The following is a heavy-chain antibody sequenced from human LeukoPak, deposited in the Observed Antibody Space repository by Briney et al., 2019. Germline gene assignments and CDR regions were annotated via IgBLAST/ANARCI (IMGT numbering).Heavy chain of an antibody. CDR3: ARDFLGLGPAFDI. J-gene: IGHJ3*02. CDR1: GFTFSSYW. Sequence: GGSLRLSCAASGFTFSSYWMSWVRQAPGKGLEWVANIKQDGSEKYYVDSVKGRFTISRDNAKSSLYLQMNSLRAEDTAVYYCARDFLGLGPAFDIWGQGTMVTVSS. D-gene: IGHD3-16*01. V-gene: IGHV3-7*01. CDR2: IKQDGSEK.